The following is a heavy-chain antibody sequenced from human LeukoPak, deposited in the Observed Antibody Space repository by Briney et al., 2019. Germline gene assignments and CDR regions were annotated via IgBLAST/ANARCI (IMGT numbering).Heavy chain of an antibody. D-gene: IGHD3-10*01. V-gene: IGHV3-7*03. CDR1: GFTFSSRW. Sequence: GGSLRLSCAASGFTFSSRWMSWVRQAPGKGLEWVANIKEDGSQKYYADSVKGRFTISRDNAKNSLYLQLNSLRAEDTAMYYCAGDRGYLQFDYWGQGTLVTVSS. CDR2: IKEDGSQK. J-gene: IGHJ4*02. CDR3: AGDRGYLQFDY.